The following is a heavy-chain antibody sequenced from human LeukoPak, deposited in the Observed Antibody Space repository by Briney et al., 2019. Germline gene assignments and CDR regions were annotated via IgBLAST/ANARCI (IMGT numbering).Heavy chain of an antibody. CDR2: ISWNSGSI. CDR3: AKDISGDSGSYHDAFDI. D-gene: IGHD1-26*01. CDR1: GFAVSSNY. V-gene: IGHV3-9*01. J-gene: IGHJ3*02. Sequence: PGGSLRLSCAASGFAVSSNYMSWVRQAPGKGLEWVSGISWNSGSIGYADSVKGRFTISRDNAKNSLYLQMNSLRAEDTALYYCAKDISGDSGSYHDAFDIWGQGTMVTVSS.